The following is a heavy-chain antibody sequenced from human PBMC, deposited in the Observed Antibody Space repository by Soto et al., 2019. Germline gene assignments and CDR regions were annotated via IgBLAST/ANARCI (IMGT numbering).Heavy chain of an antibody. Sequence: GGSLRLSCAASGFTFSNAWMSWVRQAPGKGLEWVGRIKSKTDGGTTDYAAPVKGRFTISRDDSKNTLYLQMNSLKTEDTAVYYCTGPSAVAGTTPHYFDYWGQGTLVTVSS. V-gene: IGHV3-15*01. CDR2: IKSKTDGGTT. CDR1: GFTFSNAW. J-gene: IGHJ4*02. CDR3: TGPSAVAGTTPHYFDY. D-gene: IGHD6-19*01.